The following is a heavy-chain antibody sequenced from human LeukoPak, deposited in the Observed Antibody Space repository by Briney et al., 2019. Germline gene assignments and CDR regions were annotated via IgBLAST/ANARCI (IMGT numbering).Heavy chain of an antibody. CDR3: ASKQYYDFWSGLNYYMDV. CDR2: ISSSGSTI. J-gene: IGHJ6*03. V-gene: IGHV3-11*04. CDR1: GFTFSDYY. D-gene: IGHD3-3*01. Sequence: GGSLRLSCAASGFTFSDYYMSWIRQAPGKGLEWVSYISSSGSTIYYADSVKGRFTISRDNAKNSLYLQMNSLRAEDTAVYYCASKQYYDFWSGLNYYMDVWGKGTTVTVS.